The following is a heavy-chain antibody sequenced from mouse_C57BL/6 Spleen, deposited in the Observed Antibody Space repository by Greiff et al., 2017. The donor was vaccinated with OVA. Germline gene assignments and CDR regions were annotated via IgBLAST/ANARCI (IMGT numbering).Heavy chain of an antibody. CDR3: ARNGGAYGGDAWFAY. V-gene: IGHV2-2*01. Sequence: VKLMESGPGLVQPSQSLSITCTVSGFSLTSYGVHWVRQSPGKGLEWLGVIWSGGSTDYNAAFISRLSISKDNSKSQVFLKMNSLQADDTAIYYCARNGGAYGGDAWFAYWGQGTLVTVSA. D-gene: IGHD1-1*02. CDR2: IWSGGST. CDR1: GFSLTSYG. J-gene: IGHJ3*01.